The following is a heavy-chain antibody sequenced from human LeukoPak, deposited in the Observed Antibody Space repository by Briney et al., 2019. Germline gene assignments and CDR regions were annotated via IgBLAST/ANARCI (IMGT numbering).Heavy chain of an antibody. D-gene: IGHD2-2*01. CDR3: AKEAGCSSTSCYYYFDY. CDR1: GFTFSSSA. J-gene: IGHJ4*02. Sequence: GGSLRLSCAASGFTFSSSAMSWVRQAPGKGLEWVSYISSSGSTIYYADSVKGRFTISRDNSKNTLYLQMNSLRAEDTAVYYCAKEAGCSSTSCYYYFDYWGQGTLVTVSS. V-gene: IGHV3-48*01. CDR2: ISSSGSTI.